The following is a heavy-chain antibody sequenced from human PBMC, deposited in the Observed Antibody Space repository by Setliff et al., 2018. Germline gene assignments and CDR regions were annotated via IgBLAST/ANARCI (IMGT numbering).Heavy chain of an antibody. V-gene: IGHV1-46*01. Sequence: ASVKVSCKASGYTFTSYYMHWVRQAPGQGLEWMGIINPSVGSTSYAQKLQGRVTMTTDTSTSTAYMELRSLRSDDTSVYYCARVVVVTAIPFSYYYGMDVWGQGTTVTVSS. CDR1: GYTFTSYY. CDR3: ARVVVVTAIPFSYYYGMDV. J-gene: IGHJ6*02. CDR2: INPSVGST. D-gene: IGHD2-21*02.